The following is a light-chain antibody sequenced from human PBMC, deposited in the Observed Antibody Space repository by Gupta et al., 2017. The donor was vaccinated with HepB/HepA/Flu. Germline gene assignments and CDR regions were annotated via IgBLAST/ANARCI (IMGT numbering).Light chain of an antibody. CDR1: NIGSKS. J-gene: IGLJ2*01. CDR3: QVWDSSSDQEV. V-gene: IGLV3-21*04. CDR2: YDS. Sequence: SSVLTQPPSVSVSPGKTARITCGGNNIGSKSVHWYQQKPGQAPVLIIYYDSDRPSGIPERFSGSNSGNTATLTISRVEAGDEADYYCQVWDSSSDQEVFGGGTKLTVL.